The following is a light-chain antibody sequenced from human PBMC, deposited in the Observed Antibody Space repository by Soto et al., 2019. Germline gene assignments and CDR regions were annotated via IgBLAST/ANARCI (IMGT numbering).Light chain of an antibody. CDR2: DAS. V-gene: IGKV1-5*01. CDR3: QQYNTFPLT. Sequence: DIQMTQSPSTLPASVGDRVTITCRASQSLSGYLAWYQQKPGKAPKVLIFDASNLESGVPSRFSGSGSGTDFTLTISSLQPDDFATYYCQQYNTFPLTFGQGTKVDIK. J-gene: IGKJ1*01. CDR1: QSLSGY.